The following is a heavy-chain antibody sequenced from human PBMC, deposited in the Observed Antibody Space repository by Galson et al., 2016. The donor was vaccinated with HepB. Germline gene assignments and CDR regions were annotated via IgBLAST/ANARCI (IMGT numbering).Heavy chain of an antibody. D-gene: IGHD4-17*01. J-gene: IGHJ4*01. CDR3: ARYAKDHSILGDYGYHFDY. Sequence: SLRLSCAASGFSFSDYALHWVRQAPGKGLEWVAVVSSDGSTQLYGDAVKGRFTISRDNSKNTLFLQMTSLRGDDTAVYYCARYAKDHSILGDYGYHFDYWGHGSLVTVSS. CDR2: VSSDGSTQ. CDR1: GFSFSDYA. V-gene: IGHV3-30*03.